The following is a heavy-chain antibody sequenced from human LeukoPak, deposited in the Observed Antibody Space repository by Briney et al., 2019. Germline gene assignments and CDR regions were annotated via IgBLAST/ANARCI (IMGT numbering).Heavy chain of an antibody. Sequence: GGSLRLSCAASGFTFSSYVMYWVRQAPGKGLEWVAAISNDGSNKYYADSVKGRFTISRDNSKNRLYLQMNSLRTEDTAVYYCAREGQQLVPDYWGQGTLVTVSS. V-gene: IGHV3-30-3*01. CDR2: ISNDGSNK. D-gene: IGHD6-13*01. CDR1: GFTFSSYV. CDR3: AREGQQLVPDY. J-gene: IGHJ4*02.